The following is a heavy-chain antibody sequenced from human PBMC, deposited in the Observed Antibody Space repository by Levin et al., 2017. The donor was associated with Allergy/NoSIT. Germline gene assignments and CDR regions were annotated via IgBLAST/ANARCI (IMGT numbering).Heavy chain of an antibody. Sequence: GESLKISCAASGFAVSGNFMSWVRQAPGKGLEWVSLIYPGGSTHFADSVNGRFTISRDISKNTLYLQMDSLRAEDTAVYYCATSRSGRREYVCDYWGQGTLVTVSS. CDR2: IYPGGST. J-gene: IGHJ4*02. CDR3: ATSRSGRREYVCDY. CDR1: GFAVSGNF. D-gene: IGHD2/OR15-2a*01. V-gene: IGHV3-66*01.